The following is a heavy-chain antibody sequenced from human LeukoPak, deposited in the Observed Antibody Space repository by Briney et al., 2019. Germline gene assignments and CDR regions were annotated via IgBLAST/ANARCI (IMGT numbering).Heavy chain of an antibody. Sequence: SETLSLTCTVSGGSISSYYWSWIRQPPGKGLEWIGYIYYSGSTNYNPSLKSRVTISVDTSKNQFSLKLSSVTAADTAVYYCARPKHCSSTSCPFDYRGQGTLVTVSS. J-gene: IGHJ4*02. CDR3: ARPKHCSSTSCPFDY. CDR2: IYYSGST. CDR1: GGSISSYY. V-gene: IGHV4-59*08. D-gene: IGHD2-2*01.